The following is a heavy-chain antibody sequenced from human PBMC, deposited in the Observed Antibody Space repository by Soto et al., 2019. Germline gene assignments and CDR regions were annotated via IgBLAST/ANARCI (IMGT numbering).Heavy chain of an antibody. J-gene: IGHJ3*02. CDR3: ARDRIRSAGDAFDI. CDR1: GGSISSYY. CDR2: IYYSGST. V-gene: IGHV4-59*01. Sequence: NPSETLSLTCTVSGGSISSYYWSWIRQPPGKGLEWIGYIYYSGSTNYNPSLKSRVTISVDTSKNQFSLKLSSVTAADTAVYYCARDRIRSAGDAFDIWGQGTMVTVSS. D-gene: IGHD3-3*01.